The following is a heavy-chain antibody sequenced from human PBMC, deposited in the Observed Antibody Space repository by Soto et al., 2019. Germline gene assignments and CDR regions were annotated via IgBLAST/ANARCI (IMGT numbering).Heavy chain of an antibody. CDR1: GFIFSTYA. V-gene: IGHV3-30*04. D-gene: IGHD4-17*01. CDR3: ARDRSSFMGDPEYGDYDTPYYYFGMDV. Sequence: GGSLRLSCAASGFIFSTYALHWVRQAPGQGLEWVAIISYDGSNKYYADSVKGRFTISRDNSKNTLYLQMNSLRAEDTAVYYCARDRSSFMGDPEYGDYDTPYYYFGMDVWGQGTTVTVSS. CDR2: ISYDGSNK. J-gene: IGHJ6*02.